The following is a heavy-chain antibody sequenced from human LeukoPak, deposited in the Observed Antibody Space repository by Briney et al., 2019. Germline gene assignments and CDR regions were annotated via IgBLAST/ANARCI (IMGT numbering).Heavy chain of an antibody. J-gene: IGHJ4*02. Sequence: PGGSLRLSCAAPGFTFSRYSMKCVRAALGEGLGWVSYISSSSSTIYYADSVKGRFTISRDNAKNSLYLQMNSLRAEDTAVYYCARYQLLSFEYWGQGTLVTVSS. CDR1: GFTFSRYS. CDR2: ISSSSSTI. CDR3: ARYQLLSFEY. D-gene: IGHD2-2*01. V-gene: IGHV3-48*01.